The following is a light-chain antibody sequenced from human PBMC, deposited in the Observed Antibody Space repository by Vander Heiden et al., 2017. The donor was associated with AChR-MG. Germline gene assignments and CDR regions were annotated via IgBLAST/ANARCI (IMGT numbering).Light chain of an antibody. CDR3: QQYHSTPLT. CDR1: QSVLYSSNNKNY. V-gene: IGKV4-1*01. J-gene: IGKJ4*01. CDR2: WAS. Sequence: EIVMTQSPDSLAVSLGEGATINCKSSQSVLYSSNNKNYLAWYQQKPGQPPKLLIYWASTRESGVPDRFSGSGSGTDFTLTISSLQAEDVAVYYCQQYHSTPLTFGGGTKVEIK.